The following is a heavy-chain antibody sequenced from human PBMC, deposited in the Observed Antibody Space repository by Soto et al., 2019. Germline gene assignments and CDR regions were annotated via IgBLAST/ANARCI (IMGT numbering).Heavy chain of an antibody. Sequence: ASVKVSCKASGYTFTSYGISWVRQAPGQGLEWMGWMNPNSGNTGYAQKFQGRVTMTRNTSISTAYMELSSLRSEDTAVYYCARGYCSGGSCYLPGNYYYYYMDVWGKGTTVTVSS. D-gene: IGHD2-15*01. CDR3: ARGYCSGGSCYLPGNYYYYYMDV. CDR1: GYTFTSYG. J-gene: IGHJ6*03. CDR2: MNPNSGNT. V-gene: IGHV1-8*02.